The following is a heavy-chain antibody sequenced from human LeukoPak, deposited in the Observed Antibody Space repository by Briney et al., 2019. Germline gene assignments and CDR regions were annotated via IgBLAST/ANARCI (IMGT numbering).Heavy chain of an antibody. Sequence: ASVKVSCKASGYTFTSYDINWVRQATGQGLEWMGWMNPDSGNTAYAQKFQGRVTMSRDTSISTAYMELSSLRSEDTAVYYCARLPKYSRPLDYWGQGTLVTVSS. CDR2: MNPDSGNT. J-gene: IGHJ4*02. CDR3: ARLPKYSRPLDY. CDR1: GYTFTSYD. V-gene: IGHV1-8*01. D-gene: IGHD6-6*01.